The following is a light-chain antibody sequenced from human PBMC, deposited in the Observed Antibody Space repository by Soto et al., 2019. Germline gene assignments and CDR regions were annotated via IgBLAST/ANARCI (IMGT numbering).Light chain of an antibody. V-gene: IGKV3-20*01. CDR2: GAS. Sequence: EIVLTQSPATLSLSPGDRATLSCRASQSVSTSLAWYQQKPGQAPRLLIYGASRRATGIPDRFSGSASGTDFTLTISRLEPEDFAVYFCQQYSDLPMTFGQGTRLEIK. CDR3: QQYSDLPMT. CDR1: QSVSTS. J-gene: IGKJ5*01.